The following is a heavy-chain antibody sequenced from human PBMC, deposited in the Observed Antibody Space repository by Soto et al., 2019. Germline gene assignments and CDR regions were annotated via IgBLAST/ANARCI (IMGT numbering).Heavy chain of an antibody. Sequence: PSETLSLTCAVYGGSFSGYYWSWIRQSPGKGLEWIGEINHGGSSNYNPSLKSRVTISVDTSKNQFSLKLSSVTAADTAVYFCARGITTKVVQRDAPDKYYFDSWGRGTLVTVSS. J-gene: IGHJ4*02. CDR1: GGSFSGYY. CDR3: ARGITTKVVQRDAPDKYYFDS. D-gene: IGHD3-22*01. CDR2: INHGGSS. V-gene: IGHV4-34*01.